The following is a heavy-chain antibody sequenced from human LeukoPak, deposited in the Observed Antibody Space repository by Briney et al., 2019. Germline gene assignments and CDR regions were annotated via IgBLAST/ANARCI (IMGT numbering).Heavy chain of an antibody. V-gene: IGHV4-59*01. CDR1: GGSISSYY. J-gene: IGHJ4*02. Sequence: SETLSLTCTVSGGSISSYYWSWIRQPPGKGLDWIGYIYYSGSTNYNPSLKSRVTISVDTSKNQFSLKLSSVTAADTAVYYCARGPYDSSGYYSDYWGQGTLVTVSS. CDR3: ARGPYDSSGYYSDY. CDR2: IYYSGST. D-gene: IGHD3-22*01.